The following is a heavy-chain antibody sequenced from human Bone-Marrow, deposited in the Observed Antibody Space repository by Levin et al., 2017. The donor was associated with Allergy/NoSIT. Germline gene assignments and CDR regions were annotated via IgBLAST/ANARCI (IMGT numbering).Heavy chain of an antibody. CDR2: IEYVGAT. CDR1: GDSITTGGYY. CDR3: VRLVSTVLWYRGWFDP. Sequence: SETLSLTCTVSGDSITTGGYYWSWVRQRPGEGLEWVSYIEYVGATYYNPSLQSRITMSRDTSRNQLSLTMTSVTAADTATYYSVRLVSTVLWYRGWFDPWGPGVRVLVSS. D-gene: IGHD5/OR15-5a*01. V-gene: IGHV4-31*03. J-gene: IGHJ5*02.